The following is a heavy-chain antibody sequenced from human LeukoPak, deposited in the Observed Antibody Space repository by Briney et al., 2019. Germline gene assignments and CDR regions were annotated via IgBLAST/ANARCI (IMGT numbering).Heavy chain of an antibody. D-gene: IGHD3-3*01. Sequence: SETLSPTCTVSGYSISSGYYWGWIRQPPGKGLEWIGSIYHSGSTYYNPSLKSRVTISVDTSKNQFSLKLSSVTAADTAVYYCAREVRFLEWLSPMDVWGKGTTVTVSS. CDR2: IYHSGST. J-gene: IGHJ6*04. CDR1: GYSISSGYY. CDR3: AREVRFLEWLSPMDV. V-gene: IGHV4-38-2*02.